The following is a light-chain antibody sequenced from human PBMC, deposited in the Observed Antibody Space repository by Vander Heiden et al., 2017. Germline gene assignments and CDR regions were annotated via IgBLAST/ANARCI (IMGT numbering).Light chain of an antibody. CDR3: QQRSNWPIT. J-gene: IGKJ5*01. Sequence: EIVLTQSPATLSLSPGERATLSCRASQSVRNYLAWYQQKPGQAPRLLIYDASNSATGIPARFSGSASGTDFTLTISSLEPEDFAVYYCQQRSNWPITFGQGTRLEIK. CDR1: QSVRNY. CDR2: DAS. V-gene: IGKV3-11*01.